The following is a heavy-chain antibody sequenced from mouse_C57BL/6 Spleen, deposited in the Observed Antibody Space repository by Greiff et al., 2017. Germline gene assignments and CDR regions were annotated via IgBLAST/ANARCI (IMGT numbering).Heavy chain of an antibody. J-gene: IGHJ3*01. CDR1: GYTFTSYW. D-gene: IGHD2-5*01. V-gene: IGHV1-55*01. CDR2: IYPGSGST. CDR3: ARRDYSNSFAY. Sequence: QVQLQQPGAELVKPGASVKMSCKASGYTFTSYWITWVKQRPGQGLEWIGDIYPGSGSTNYNEKFQSEATLTVDTSSSTAYMQLSSLTSEDSAVYYCARRDYSNSFAYWGQGTLVTVSA.